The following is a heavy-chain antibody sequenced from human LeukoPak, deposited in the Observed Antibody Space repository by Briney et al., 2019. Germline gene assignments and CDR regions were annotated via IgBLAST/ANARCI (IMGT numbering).Heavy chain of an antibody. D-gene: IGHD2-21*01. Sequence: GGSLRLSCAISGLTFHDYAMTWVRQAPGKGLEWVSTIVGDSSKTYYADSVKGRFTISRDNSNYMLFLHMNNLRAEDTAIYYCAKHPYNYYYLDVWGKGTTVTVSS. CDR3: AKHPYNYYYLDV. J-gene: IGHJ6*03. V-gene: IGHV3-23*01. CDR2: IVGDSSKT. CDR1: GLTFHDYA.